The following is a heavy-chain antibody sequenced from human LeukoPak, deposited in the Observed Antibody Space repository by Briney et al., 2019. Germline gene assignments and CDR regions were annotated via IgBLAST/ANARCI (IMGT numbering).Heavy chain of an antibody. CDR2: ISSSSSYI. V-gene: IGHV3-21*01. CDR3: ARAGSYNWNDGGGWFDL. D-gene: IGHD1-20*01. J-gene: IGHJ5*02. CDR1: GFTFSSYD. Sequence: PGGSLRLSCAASGFTFSSYDMNWVRQAPGKGLEWVSSISSSSSYIYYADSVKGRFTISRDNAKNSLYLQMNSLRAEDTAVYYCARAGSYNWNDGGGWFDLWGQGTLVTVSS.